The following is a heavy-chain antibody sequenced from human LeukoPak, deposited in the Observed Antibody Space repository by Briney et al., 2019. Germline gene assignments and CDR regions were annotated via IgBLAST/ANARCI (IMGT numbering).Heavy chain of an antibody. CDR3: ARRWNYGRNYYIDV. Sequence: SETLSLTCAVYGGSFSNYYWSWIRQPPGRGLEWIGEINDSGRTNYNPSLMSRVTVPVDTSKNQFSLRLTSVTATDTAVYYCARRWNYGRNYYIDVWGNGATVSASS. D-gene: IGHD1-7*01. CDR1: GGSFSNYY. J-gene: IGHJ6*03. CDR2: INDSGRT. V-gene: IGHV4-34*01.